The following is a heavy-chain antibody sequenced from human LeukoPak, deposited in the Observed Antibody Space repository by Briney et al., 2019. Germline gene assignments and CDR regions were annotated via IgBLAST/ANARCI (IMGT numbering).Heavy chain of an antibody. CDR1: GFTFSNFH. J-gene: IGHJ6*02. D-gene: IGHD3-10*01. CDR2: IDNSGCS. CDR3: TRDGTVIRGLPRRARTFYGMDV. Sequence: GSLRLSFAASGFTFSNFHMPWVRQVTGKGLELVSGIDNSGCSYYSDSVRGRFTISRENAKNSLYLQVNSLRAEDTAVYYCTRDGTVIRGLPRRARTFYGMDVWGQGTTVTVSS. V-gene: IGHV3-13*01.